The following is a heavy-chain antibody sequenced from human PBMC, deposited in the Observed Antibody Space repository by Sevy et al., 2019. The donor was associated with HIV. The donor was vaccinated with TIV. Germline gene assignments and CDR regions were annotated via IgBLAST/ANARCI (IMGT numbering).Heavy chain of an antibody. CDR3: ARDWGYSDYVSDYYYYGMDV. V-gene: IGHV3-53*01. CDR1: GFTVSSNY. J-gene: IGHJ6*02. CDR2: IYSGGST. Sequence: GGSLRLSCAASGFTVSSNYMSWVRQAPGKGLEWVSLIYSGGSTYYADSVKGRFTISRDNSKNTLYLQMNSLRAEDTAVYYCARDWGYSDYVSDYYYYGMDVWGQGTTVTVSS. D-gene: IGHD4-17*01.